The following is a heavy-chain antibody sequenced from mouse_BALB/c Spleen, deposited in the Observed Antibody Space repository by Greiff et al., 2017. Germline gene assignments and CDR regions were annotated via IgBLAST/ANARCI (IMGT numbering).Heavy chain of an antibody. Sequence: VQLQQSGPELVKPGASVKISCKASGYAFSSSWMNWVKQRPGQGLEWIGRIYPGDGDTNYNGKFKGKATLTADKSSSTAYMQLSSLTSVDSAVDFWAKEKPYENYCDYWGQGTTLTVSS. J-gene: IGHJ2*01. V-gene: IGHV1-82*01. D-gene: IGHD2-3*01. CDR1: GYAFSSSW. CDR3: AKEKPYENYCDY. CDR2: IYPGDGDT.